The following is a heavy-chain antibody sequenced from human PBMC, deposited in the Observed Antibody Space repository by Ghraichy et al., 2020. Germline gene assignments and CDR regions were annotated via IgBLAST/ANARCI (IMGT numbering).Heavy chain of an antibody. J-gene: IGHJ3*01. Sequence: SCAASGFTFSSYAMHWVRQAPGKGLEWVAFVSYDGRNKCYADSVKGRFTISRDNSKNTLYLQMNSLRAEDTAVYYCVRERGDFDLWGQGTMVTVSS. D-gene: IGHD4-17*01. CDR3: VRERGDFDL. CDR2: VSYDGRNK. V-gene: IGHV3-30*04. CDR1: GFTFSSYA.